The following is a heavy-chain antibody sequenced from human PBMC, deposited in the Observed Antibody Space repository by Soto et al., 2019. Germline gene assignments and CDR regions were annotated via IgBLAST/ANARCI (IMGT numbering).Heavy chain of an antibody. CDR1: GCSISSGTYY. V-gene: IGHV4-31*03. J-gene: IGHJ5*02. D-gene: IGHD4-17*01. CDR2: IYYSGNS. Sequence: QVQLQESGPGLVKPSQTLSLTCTVSGCSISSGTYYWSWIRQHPGKGLEWIGYIYYSGNSYYNPSLKVRVIISVDTSKNQFSLKLSSVTAADTAVYYCARGYGDYGGWFDPWGQGTLVTVSS. CDR3: ARGYGDYGGWFDP.